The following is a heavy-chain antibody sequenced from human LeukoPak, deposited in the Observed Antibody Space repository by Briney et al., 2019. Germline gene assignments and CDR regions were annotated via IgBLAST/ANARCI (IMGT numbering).Heavy chain of an antibody. V-gene: IGHV3-53*01. D-gene: IGHD4-17*01. Sequence: PGGSLRLSCVGSGFTFSSYRMTWVRQATGKGLEWVSVIYSGGSTNYADSVKGRFTISRDNSKNTLYLQMNSLRAEDTAVYYCARGRGYDYGDYEAFDYWGQGTLVTVSS. J-gene: IGHJ4*02. CDR2: IYSGGST. CDR3: ARGRGYDYGDYEAFDY. CDR1: GFTFSSYR.